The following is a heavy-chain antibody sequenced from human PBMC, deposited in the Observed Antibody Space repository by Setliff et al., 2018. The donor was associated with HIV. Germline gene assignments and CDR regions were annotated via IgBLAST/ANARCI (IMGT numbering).Heavy chain of an antibody. CDR1: GASISTYY. CDR2: IFYSGSS. V-gene: IGHV4-59*01. J-gene: IGHJ5*02. Sequence: PSETLSLTCTVSGASISTYYWSWIRQPPGKGLGWIGYIFYSGSSNYNPSLKSRVTMSVDTSKNQFSLNLTSVTAADTAVYYCARDRGSYNFWSGLARGDNWFDPWGQGTLVTVSS. CDR3: ARDRGSYNFWSGLARGDNWFDP. D-gene: IGHD3-3*01.